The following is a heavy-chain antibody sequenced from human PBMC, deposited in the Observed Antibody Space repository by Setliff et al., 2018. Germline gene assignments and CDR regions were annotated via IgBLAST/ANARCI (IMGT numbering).Heavy chain of an antibody. CDR2: ITSSSVTI. Sequence: GASLKLSCAASGFTFSSYSMNWVRQAPGKGLEWVSYITSSSVTIYYADSVKGRFTISRDNAKNSLYLQMNSLRAEDTAVYYCARVSQPFIWFGELPDYWGQGTLVTVSS. V-gene: IGHV3-48*01. CDR3: ARVSQPFIWFGELPDY. D-gene: IGHD3-10*01. J-gene: IGHJ4*02. CDR1: GFTFSSYS.